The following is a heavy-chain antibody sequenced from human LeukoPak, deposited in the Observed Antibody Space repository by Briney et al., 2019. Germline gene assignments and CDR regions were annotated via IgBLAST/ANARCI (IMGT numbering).Heavy chain of an antibody. Sequence: GRSLRLSCAASGFTFSSYAMHWVRQAPGKGLEWVAVISYDGSNKYYADSVKGRFTISRDNSKNTLYLQMNSLRAEDTAVYYCARDHVLLWFGEPITYLDYWGQGTLVTVSS. CDR3: ARDHVLLWFGEPITYLDY. CDR1: GFTFSSYA. J-gene: IGHJ4*02. CDR2: ISYDGSNK. V-gene: IGHV3-30-3*01. D-gene: IGHD3-10*01.